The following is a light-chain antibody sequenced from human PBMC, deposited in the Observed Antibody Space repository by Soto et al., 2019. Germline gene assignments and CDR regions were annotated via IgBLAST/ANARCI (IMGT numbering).Light chain of an antibody. CDR3: QNYYNAPET. Sequence: DIQMTQSPSSLSASEGDRVTITCRASQGISSYLAWYQQRPGKVPKVLIYAASTLHSGVPSRFSGSGSGTDFTLTISNVQPEDVATYYCQNYYNAPETFGQGTKVEIK. CDR2: AAS. CDR1: QGISSY. J-gene: IGKJ1*01. V-gene: IGKV1-27*01.